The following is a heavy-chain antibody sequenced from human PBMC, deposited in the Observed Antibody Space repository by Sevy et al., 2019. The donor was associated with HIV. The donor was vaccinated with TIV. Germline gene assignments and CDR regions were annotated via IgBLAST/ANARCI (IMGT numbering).Heavy chain of an antibody. V-gene: IGHV3-23*01. Sequence: GGSLRLSCVASGFSFSLYAMSWVRQAPGKGLEWVSAISGGGGSTYYADSVKGRFTMSSDTSKNTLSLHMTSLRAEDTAVYYCAKEGTWYGRDYFDYWGQGTLVTVSS. CDR2: ISGGGGST. CDR1: GFSFSLYA. D-gene: IGHD6-13*01. J-gene: IGHJ4*02. CDR3: AKEGTWYGRDYFDY.